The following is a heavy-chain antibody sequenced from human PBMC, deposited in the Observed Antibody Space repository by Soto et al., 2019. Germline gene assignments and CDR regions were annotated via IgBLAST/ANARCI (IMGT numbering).Heavy chain of an antibody. J-gene: IGHJ4*02. CDR1: GYTFTSYY. V-gene: IGHV1-46*01. CDR3: ARPPYPECINAVCYPLDY. CDR2: INPSGGST. D-gene: IGHD2-8*01. Sequence: QVQLVQSGAEVKKPGASVKISCKASGYTFTSYYMHWVRQAPGQGLEWMGIINPSGGSTNYEQKLQGRVAMPQDTSTSTVYVELNSLRSEATAVYYCARPPYPECINAVCYPLDYWGQGTLVTVSS.